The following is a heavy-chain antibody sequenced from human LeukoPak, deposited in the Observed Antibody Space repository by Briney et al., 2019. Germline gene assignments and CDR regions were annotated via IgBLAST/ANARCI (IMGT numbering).Heavy chain of an antibody. V-gene: IGHV4-39*01. CDR3: ARRDSSGVVPRWDY. CDR2: IYYSGST. CDR1: GGSITSSSYY. Sequence: PSETLSLTCTVSGGSITSSSYYWGWIRQPPGKGLECIGSIYYSGSTYYNPSLKSRVTISVDTSKNQFSLKLSSVTAADTAVYYCARRDSSGVVPRWDYWGQGTLVTVSS. J-gene: IGHJ4*02. D-gene: IGHD6-25*01.